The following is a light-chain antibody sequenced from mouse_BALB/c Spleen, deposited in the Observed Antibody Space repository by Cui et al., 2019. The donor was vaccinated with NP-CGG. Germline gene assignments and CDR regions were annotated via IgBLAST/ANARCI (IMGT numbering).Light chain of an antibody. Sequence: AFVTQVSALTTLPGETVTLTCRSSTGAVTTSNYANWVQEKPDHLFTGLIGGTNNRAPGVPARFSGSLIGDKAALTITGAQTEDETIYFCALWYSNHWVFGGGTKLTVL. CDR2: GTN. CDR3: ALWYSNHWV. CDR1: TGAVTTSNY. J-gene: IGLJ1*01. V-gene: IGLV1*01.